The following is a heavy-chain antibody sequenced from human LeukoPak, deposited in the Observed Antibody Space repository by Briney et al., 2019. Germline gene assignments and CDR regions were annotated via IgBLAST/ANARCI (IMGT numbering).Heavy chain of an antibody. CDR2: IRSEAYGGTT. V-gene: IGHV3-49*03. J-gene: IGHJ4*02. Sequence: PGRSLRLSCTASGFTFGDYAMSWFRQAPGKGLEWVGFIRSEAYGGTTEYAASVKGRFTISRDDSNSIAYRQMNSLKTEDTAVYNCTRKDGSYVSRWGQGTLVTVSS. D-gene: IGHD1-26*01. CDR1: GFTFGDYA. CDR3: TRKDGSYVSR.